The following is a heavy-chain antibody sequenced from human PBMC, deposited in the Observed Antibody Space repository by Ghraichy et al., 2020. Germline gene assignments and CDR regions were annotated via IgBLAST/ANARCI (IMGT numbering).Heavy chain of an antibody. J-gene: IGHJ4*02. V-gene: IGHV1-46*01. CDR3: ARDWGGEGGYDSVRGQLDY. D-gene: IGHD5-12*01. Sequence: ASVKVSCKASGYTFTSYYMHWVRQAPGQGLEWMGIINPSGGSTSYAQKFQGRVTMTRDTSTSTVYMELSSLRSEDTAVYYCARDWGGEGGYDSVRGQLDYWGQGTLVTVSS. CDR2: INPSGGST. CDR1: GYTFTSYY.